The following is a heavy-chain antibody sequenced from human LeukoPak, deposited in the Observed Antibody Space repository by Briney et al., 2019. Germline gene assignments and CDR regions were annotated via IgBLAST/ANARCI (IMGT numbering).Heavy chain of an antibody. Sequence: GASVKVSCKASGYTFTSYYMHWVRQAPGQGLEWMGIINPSGGSTSYAQKFQGRVTMTRDTSTSAVYMELSSLRSEGTAVYYCARTYIVVVTAIHYYYYGMDVWGQGTTVTVSS. CDR3: ARTYIVVVTAIHYYYYGMDV. J-gene: IGHJ6*02. V-gene: IGHV1-46*01. D-gene: IGHD2-21*02. CDR2: INPSGGST. CDR1: GYTFTSYY.